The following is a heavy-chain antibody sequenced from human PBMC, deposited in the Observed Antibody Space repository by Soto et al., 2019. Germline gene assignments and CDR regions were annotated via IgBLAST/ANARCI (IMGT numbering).Heavy chain of an antibody. CDR2: IWSDGNNK. CDR3: ARAFDTYYFDS. V-gene: IGHV3-33*01. J-gene: IGHJ4*02. Sequence: GGSLRLSCAASGFTFSSYGMHWVRQAPGKGLEWVAVIWSDGNNKYYADSVKGRFTTSRDNSKKTLYLQMNSLRAEDTAVYYCARAFDTYYFDSWGQGNMVTVSS. D-gene: IGHD3-9*01. CDR1: GFTFSSYG.